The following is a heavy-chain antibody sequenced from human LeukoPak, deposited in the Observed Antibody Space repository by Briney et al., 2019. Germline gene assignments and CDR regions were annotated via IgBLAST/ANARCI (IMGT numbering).Heavy chain of an antibody. CDR3: AGLYYDSSGSFNY. D-gene: IGHD3-22*01. CDR1: GYTFTDHF. CDR2: INPNSGDT. J-gene: IGHJ4*02. V-gene: IGHV1-2*02. Sequence: ASVKVSCKASGYTFTDHFVHWVRQAPGQGLEWMGWINPNSGDTNYAQKFQGRVTVTRDTSISTAYMQLNRLRSDDTAVYYCAGLYYDSSGSFNYWGQGTLVTVSS.